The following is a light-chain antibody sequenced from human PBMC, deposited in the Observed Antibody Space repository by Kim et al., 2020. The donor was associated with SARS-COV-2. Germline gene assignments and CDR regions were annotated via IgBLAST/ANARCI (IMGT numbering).Light chain of an antibody. Sequence: SLSPGERAPLSCWASQSVGDFLAWYKQKPGQSPRLVIYDAVNRATGVPDRFRGSGSGTDFTLTITSLEPEDFAVYYCQQRESWPLTFGGGTKLEI. V-gene: IGKV3-11*01. CDR3: QQRESWPLT. CDR2: DAV. J-gene: IGKJ4*01. CDR1: QSVGDF.